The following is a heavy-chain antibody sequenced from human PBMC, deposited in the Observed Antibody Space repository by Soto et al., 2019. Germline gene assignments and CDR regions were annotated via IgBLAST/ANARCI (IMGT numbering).Heavy chain of an antibody. CDR1: EGSHTGGTFY. CDR2: INYSGSA. V-gene: IGHV4-31*03. D-gene: IGHD3-3*01. Sequence: SETLSLACTFSEGSHTGGTFYWSWIRQHPGKGLEWIGYINYSGSAYYNPSLKSRVTISIDTSKRQFSLSLDSVTAADTAVYYCARDGDYYGMDVWGQGTTVT. CDR3: ARDGDYYGMDV. J-gene: IGHJ6*02.